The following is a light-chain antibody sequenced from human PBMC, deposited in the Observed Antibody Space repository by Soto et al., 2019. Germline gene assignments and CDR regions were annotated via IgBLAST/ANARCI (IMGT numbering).Light chain of an antibody. Sequence: EIVMTQSPATLSVSPGERATLSCRASQSLDSNLAWYQQKPGQAPRLLIYGASTRATGIPARFSGSESGTEFTLTISSLQSEDFAVYYCQQYNNWSWTFGRGTKVE. J-gene: IGKJ1*01. CDR2: GAS. CDR1: QSLDSN. CDR3: QQYNNWSWT. V-gene: IGKV3-15*01.